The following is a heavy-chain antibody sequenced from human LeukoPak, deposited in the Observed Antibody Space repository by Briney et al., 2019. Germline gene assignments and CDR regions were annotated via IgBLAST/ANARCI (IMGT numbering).Heavy chain of an antibody. J-gene: IGHJ4*02. CDR2: FYYSGRT. CDR1: GGSIPTSY. D-gene: IGHD4-17*01. CDR3: AIHVNGVPFDY. Sequence: SETLSLTGTVSGGSIPTSYWSWIPQPPGKGLEWIGDFYYSGRTNYSPSLNTRATISVDTSKNQFSLQLNSVAAADTAVYYCAIHVNGVPFDYWGQASLVSVSS. V-gene: IGHV4-59*01.